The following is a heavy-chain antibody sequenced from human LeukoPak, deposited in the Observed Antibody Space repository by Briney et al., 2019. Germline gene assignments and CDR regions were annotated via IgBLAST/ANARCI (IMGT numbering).Heavy chain of an antibody. Sequence: GGSLRLSCAASGFTFSSYTMNWDRQAPGKGLEWVSGISDSGDSTYYADSVKGRFTISRDNSKNTLYLQMHSLRADDTAVYYCAKPGYSHDIFRNFDYWGQGILVTVSS. J-gene: IGHJ4*02. CDR1: GFTFSSYT. V-gene: IGHV3-23*01. D-gene: IGHD5-18*01. CDR2: ISDSGDST. CDR3: AKPGYSHDIFRNFDY.